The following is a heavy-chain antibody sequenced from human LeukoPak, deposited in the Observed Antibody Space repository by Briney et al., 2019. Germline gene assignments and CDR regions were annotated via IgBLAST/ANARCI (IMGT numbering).Heavy chain of an antibody. J-gene: IGHJ4*02. CDR1: GFTFSSYG. Sequence: GGSLRLSCAVSGFTFSSYGMHWVRQAPGKGLEWVAVIWFDGSDKYYADSVKGRFTISRDNSKNTLFLQMNSLRAEDTAIYYCAKTSRRNSAYDSPFDSWGQGTLVTVSS. D-gene: IGHD5-12*01. CDR2: IWFDGSDK. CDR3: AKTSRRNSAYDSPFDS. V-gene: IGHV3-33*06.